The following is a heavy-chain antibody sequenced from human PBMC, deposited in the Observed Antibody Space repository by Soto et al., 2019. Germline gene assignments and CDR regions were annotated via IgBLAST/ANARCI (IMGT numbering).Heavy chain of an antibody. CDR1: GYTFTSYY. V-gene: IGHV1-46*01. CDR3: ARSRTITFRYLGGQKGVFDI. CDR2: INPSGGST. Sequence: ASVRVSCKASGYTFTSYYMHWVRQAPGQGLEWMGIINPSGGSTSYAQRFQGRVTMTRDTSTSTVYMELSSLRPEDTAVYYCARSRTITFRYLGGQKGVFDIWGQGSMVTVS. J-gene: IGHJ3*02. D-gene: IGHD3-16*01.